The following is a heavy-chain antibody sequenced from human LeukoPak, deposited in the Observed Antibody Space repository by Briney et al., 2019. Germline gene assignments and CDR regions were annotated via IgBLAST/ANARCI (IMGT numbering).Heavy chain of an antibody. V-gene: IGHV3-23*01. CDR2: ISNNGGST. CDR3: AKGGWATFDAFDI. Sequence: PGGSLRLSCAASGFTFSNYGMSWVRQAPGKGLEWVSGISNNGGSTYYADSVKGRFTISRDNSKNTLYLQMNSLRAEDTAVYYCAKGGWATFDAFDIWGQGTMVTVSS. J-gene: IGHJ3*02. CDR1: GFTFSNYG. D-gene: IGHD2/OR15-2a*01.